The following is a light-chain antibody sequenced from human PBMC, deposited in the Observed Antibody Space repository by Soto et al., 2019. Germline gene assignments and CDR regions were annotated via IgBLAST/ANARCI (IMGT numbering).Light chain of an antibody. Sequence: DIQMTQSPSTLSASVGDRVTITCRASQSISIGLAWSQQKPGKAPKLLIYKASRLESGVPSRFSGSGSGTEVTLTISSLQPDDFATDYDQKYNSYANTFGQGTKLEIK. J-gene: IGKJ2*01. CDR1: QSISIG. CDR3: QKYNSYANT. V-gene: IGKV1-5*03. CDR2: KAS.